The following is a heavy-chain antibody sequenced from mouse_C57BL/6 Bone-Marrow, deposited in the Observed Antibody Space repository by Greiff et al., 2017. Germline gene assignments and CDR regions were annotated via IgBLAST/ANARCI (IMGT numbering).Heavy chain of an antibody. CDR3: ARWGWVPVVFDV. CDR1: GYAFTNYL. J-gene: IGHJ2*01. Sequence: QVQLKESGAELVRPGTSVKVSCKASGYAFTNYLIEWVKQRPGQGLEWIGVINPGSGGTNSNEKFKGKATLTADKSSSTAYMQLSSLTSEDSAVYVCARWGWVPVVFDVGGRGTTLTVSS. V-gene: IGHV1-54*01. D-gene: IGHD1-1*02. CDR2: INPGSGGT.